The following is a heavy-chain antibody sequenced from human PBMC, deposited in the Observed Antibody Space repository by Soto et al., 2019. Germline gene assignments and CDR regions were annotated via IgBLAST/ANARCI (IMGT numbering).Heavy chain of an antibody. V-gene: IGHV3-74*01. Sequence: EVQLVESGGGLVQPGGSLRLSCAASGFTFSSSWMHWVRQAPGKGLVWVSRINSDGTATNYADSVKGRFTISRDNARNTLYLQMNNLRPEDTAVYYCARGGSGYPVHWGQGTLVTVSS. CDR3: ARGGSGYPVH. J-gene: IGHJ1*01. D-gene: IGHD3-22*01. CDR1: GFTFSSSW. CDR2: INSDGTAT.